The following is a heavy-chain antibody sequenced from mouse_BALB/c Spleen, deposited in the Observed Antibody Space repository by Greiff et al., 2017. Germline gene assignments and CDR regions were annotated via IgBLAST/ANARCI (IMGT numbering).Heavy chain of an antibody. CDR1: GFTFSSFG. Sequence: EVQLVESGGGLVQPGGSRKLSCAASGFTFSSFGMHWVRQAPEKGLEWVAYISSGSSTIYYADTVKGRFTISRDNPKNTLFLQMTSLRSEDTAMYYCAANFPMDYWGQGTSVTVSS. CDR2: ISSGSSTI. CDR3: AANFPMDY. J-gene: IGHJ4*01. V-gene: IGHV5-17*02.